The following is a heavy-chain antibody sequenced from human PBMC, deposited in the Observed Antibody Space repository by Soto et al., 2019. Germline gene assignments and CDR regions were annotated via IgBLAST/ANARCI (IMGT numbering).Heavy chain of an antibody. D-gene: IGHD3-22*01. Sequence: ESGGGVVQPGRSLRLSCAASGFTFSSYGMHWVRQAPGKGLEWVAVIWYDGSNKYYADSVKGRFTISRDNSKNTLYLQMNSLRAEDTAVYYCARGGHYYDSSGYYYLDYWGQGTLVTVSS. CDR1: GFTFSSYG. V-gene: IGHV3-33*01. J-gene: IGHJ4*02. CDR2: IWYDGSNK. CDR3: ARGGHYYDSSGYYYLDY.